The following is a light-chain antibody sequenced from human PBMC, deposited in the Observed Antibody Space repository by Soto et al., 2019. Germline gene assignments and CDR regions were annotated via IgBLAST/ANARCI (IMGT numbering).Light chain of an antibody. CDR2: DAS. CDR1: QSVSSY. J-gene: IGKJ4*01. CDR3: QQSSNWPPSLT. V-gene: IGKV3-11*01. Sequence: EIVLPQSPATLSLSPGARAPLSCRARQSVSSYLAWYQQKPGQAPRLLIYDASNRATGIPARFSGSGSGTDFTRTIRSLEPEDFAVYYCQQSSNWPPSLTVGGGTKVENK.